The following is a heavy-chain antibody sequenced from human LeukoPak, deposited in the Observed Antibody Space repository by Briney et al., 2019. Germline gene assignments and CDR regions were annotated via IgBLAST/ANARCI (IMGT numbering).Heavy chain of an antibody. CDR1: GLILSGHG. V-gene: IGHV3-30*02. D-gene: IGHD4-17*01. CDR2: IRYDGSDK. J-gene: IGHJ4*02. CDR3: AKAPYGDYTLDFDY. Sequence: GGSLRLSCAASGLILSGHGMHWVRQAPGKGLAWVAFIRYDGSDKYYADSVKGRCTISRDNSKNALYLQMKSLRADDTAVYYCAKAPYGDYTLDFDYWGQGTLVTVSS.